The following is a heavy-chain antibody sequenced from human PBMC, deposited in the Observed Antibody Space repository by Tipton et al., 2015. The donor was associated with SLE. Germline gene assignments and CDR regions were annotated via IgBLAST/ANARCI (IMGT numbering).Heavy chain of an antibody. CDR3: AKDPGSSGWEY. CDR2: ISYDGSNK. D-gene: IGHD6-19*01. Sequence: SLRLSCAASGFTFSSYGMHWVRQAPGKGLEWVAVISYDGSNKYYADSVKGRFTISRDNSKNTLYLQMNSLRAEDTAVYYCAKDPGSSGWEYWGQGTLVTVSS. CDR1: GFTFSSYG. V-gene: IGHV3-30*18. J-gene: IGHJ4*02.